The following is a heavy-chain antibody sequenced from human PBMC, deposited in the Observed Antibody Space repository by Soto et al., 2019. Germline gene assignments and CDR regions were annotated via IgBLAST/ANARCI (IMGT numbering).Heavy chain of an antibody. CDR1: GFTFTSYG. J-gene: IGHJ4*02. Sequence: QVQLVQSGAEVKKPGASMKVSCKASGFTFTSYGISWVRQAPGQGLEWRGWVSAYNGNTHYAQKLPGRGPMTTATSTTTASMALRSLRSDDTAVYYCSRGGSSSHPPEDYWGQGTLVTVSS. CDR3: SRGGSSSHPPEDY. CDR2: VSAYNGNT. V-gene: IGHV1-18*01. D-gene: IGHD6-19*01.